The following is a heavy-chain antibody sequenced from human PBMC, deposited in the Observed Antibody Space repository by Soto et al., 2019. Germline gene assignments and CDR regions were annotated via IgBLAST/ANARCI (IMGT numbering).Heavy chain of an antibody. Sequence: QVQLQQWGAGLLKPSETLSLTCAVYGGSFSGYYWSWIRQPPGKGLEWIGEINHSGSTNYNPSLKSRVTISVDTSKNQFSLKLSSVTAADTAVYYCARGGYSGYGYPGNWFDPWGQGTLVTVSS. V-gene: IGHV4-34*01. CDR3: ARGGYSGYGYPGNWFDP. D-gene: IGHD5-12*01. CDR2: INHSGST. CDR1: GGSFSGYY. J-gene: IGHJ5*02.